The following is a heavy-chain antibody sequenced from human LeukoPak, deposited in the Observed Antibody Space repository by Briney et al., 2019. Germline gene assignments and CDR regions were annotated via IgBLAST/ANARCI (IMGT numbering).Heavy chain of an antibody. J-gene: IGHJ3*02. D-gene: IGHD3-3*01. CDR3: ARGRGGDYDFWSGYSGNDAFDI. CDR1: GYTFTSYD. V-gene: IGHV1-8*03. CDR2: MNPNSGNT. Sequence: ASVKVSCKASGYTFTSYDINWVRQATGQGLEWMGWMNPNSGNTGYAQKFQGRVTITRNTSISTAYMELSSLRSEDTAVYYCARGRGGDYDFWSGYSGNDAFDIWGQGTMVTVSS.